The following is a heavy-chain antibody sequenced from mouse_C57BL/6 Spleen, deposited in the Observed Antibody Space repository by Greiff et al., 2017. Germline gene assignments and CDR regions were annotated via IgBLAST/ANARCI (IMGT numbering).Heavy chain of an antibody. CDR1: GFTFSSYG. CDR2: ISSGGSYT. CDR3: ARHVEDWYFDV. V-gene: IGHV5-6*02. Sequence: DVKLVESGGDLVKPGGSLKLSCAASGFTFSSYGMSWVRQTPDKRLEWVATISSGGSYTYYPDSVKGRFTISRDNAKNTLYLQMSSLKSEDTAMYYCARHVEDWYFDVWGTGTTGTVSS. J-gene: IGHJ1*03.